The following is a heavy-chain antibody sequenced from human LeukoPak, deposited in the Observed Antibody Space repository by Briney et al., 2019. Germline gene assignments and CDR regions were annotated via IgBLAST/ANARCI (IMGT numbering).Heavy chain of an antibody. V-gene: IGHV4-59*01. Sequence: PSETLSLTCTVSGGSISSYYWSWIRQPPGKGLEWIGYIYYSGGTNYNPSLKSRVTISVDTSKNQFSLKLSSVTAADTAVYYCARGIGYYDSSGYDNWGQGTLVTVSS. D-gene: IGHD3-22*01. J-gene: IGHJ4*02. CDR2: IYYSGGT. CDR1: GGSISSYY. CDR3: ARGIGYYDSSGYDN.